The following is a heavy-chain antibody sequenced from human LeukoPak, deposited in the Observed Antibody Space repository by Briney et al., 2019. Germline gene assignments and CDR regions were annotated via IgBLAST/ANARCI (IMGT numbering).Heavy chain of an antibody. D-gene: IGHD2-21*01. CDR3: ARGVEGNYYGMDV. Sequence: PGGSLRLSCAASGFTFSSYSMNWVRQAPEKGLEWVSYISSSSSTIYYADSVKGRFTISRDNAKNSLYLQMNSLRAEDTAVYYCARGVEGNYYGMDVWGQGTTVTVSS. J-gene: IGHJ6*02. V-gene: IGHV3-48*04. CDR2: ISSSSSTI. CDR1: GFTFSSYS.